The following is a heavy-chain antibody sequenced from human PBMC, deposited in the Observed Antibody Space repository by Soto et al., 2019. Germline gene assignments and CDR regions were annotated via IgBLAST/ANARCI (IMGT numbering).Heavy chain of an antibody. V-gene: IGHV3-30*18. CDR1: GFTFSSYG. D-gene: IGHD4-4*01. J-gene: IGHJ6*02. CDR2: ISYDGSNK. Sequence: TGGSLRLSCAASGFTFSSYGMHWVRQAPGKGLEWVAVISYDGSNKYYADSVKGRFTISRDNSKNTLYLQMNSLRAEDTAVYYCAKDIRWTTATLQNGMDVWGQGTTVTVSS. CDR3: AKDIRWTTATLQNGMDV.